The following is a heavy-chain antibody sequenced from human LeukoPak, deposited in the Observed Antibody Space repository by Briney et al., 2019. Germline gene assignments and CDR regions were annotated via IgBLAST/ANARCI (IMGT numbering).Heavy chain of an antibody. CDR3: ARLVLLGGFDP. CDR1: GASLRSNY. D-gene: IGHD3-16*01. Sequence: SETLSLTCTVSGASLRSNYWSWIRQPPGKGLEWIGYISYSVVTNYNPSLKSRVTISVDTSKNQFSLKLSSVTAADTAVYYCARLVLLGGFDPWGQGTLVTVSS. CDR2: ISYSVVT. J-gene: IGHJ5*02. V-gene: IGHV4-59*12.